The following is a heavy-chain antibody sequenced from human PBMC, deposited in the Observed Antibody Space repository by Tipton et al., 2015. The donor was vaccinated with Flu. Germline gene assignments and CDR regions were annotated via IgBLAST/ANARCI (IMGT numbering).Heavy chain of an antibody. Sequence: TLSLTCTVSGGSISSYYWSWIRQPPGKGLEWIGYIYYSGSTNYNPSLKSRVTISVDTSKNQFSLKLSSVTAADTAVYYCARLMVAGTDYYDGMDVWGQGTTVTVSS. V-gene: IGHV4-59*08. CDR3: ARLMVAGTDYYDGMDV. CDR2: IYYSGST. D-gene: IGHD6-19*01. CDR1: GGSISSYY. J-gene: IGHJ6*02.